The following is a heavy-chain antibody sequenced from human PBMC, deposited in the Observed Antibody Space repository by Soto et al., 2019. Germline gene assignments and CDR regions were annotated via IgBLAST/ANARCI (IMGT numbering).Heavy chain of an antibody. CDR2: ISSSAGTI. V-gene: IGHV3-11*01. Sequence: QVQLVESGGGLVKPGGSLRLSCAASGLTFSDHYMTWIRQAPGKGLEWISYISSSAGTIYYADSVKGRFTISRDNAKNSLYLAMTNLRAEDTAVYYCARAPYFGSGTYYYYALDVWGQGTTVTVSS. D-gene: IGHD3-10*01. J-gene: IGHJ6*02. CDR3: ARAPYFGSGTYYYYALDV. CDR1: GLTFSDHY.